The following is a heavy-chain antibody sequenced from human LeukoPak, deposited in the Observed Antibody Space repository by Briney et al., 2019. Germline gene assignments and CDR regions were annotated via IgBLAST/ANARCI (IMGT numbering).Heavy chain of an antibody. CDR1: GYTFISYD. CDR2: IIPIFGTA. V-gene: IGHV1-69*13. Sequence: SVKVSCKASGYTFISYDISWVRQAPGQGLEWMGGIIPIFGTANYAQKFQGRVTITADESTSTAYMELSSLRSEDTAVYYCARDLFRDYGGNGEHYWGQGTLVTVSS. CDR3: ARDLFRDYGGNGEHY. J-gene: IGHJ4*02. D-gene: IGHD4-23*01.